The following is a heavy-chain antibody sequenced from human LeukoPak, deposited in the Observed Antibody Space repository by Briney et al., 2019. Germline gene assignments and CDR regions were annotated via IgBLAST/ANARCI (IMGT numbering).Heavy chain of an antibody. CDR1: GDSISSSSYY. CDR2: IFYSGST. Sequence: SETLSLTCTVSGDSISSSSYYWGWVRQPPGKGLEWIGTIFYSGSTFYSPSVESRVTMSVDTSKNQSSLNLSSVTAADTAVYYCARHEYCTSSSCHFDYWGQGSLVTVSS. V-gene: IGHV4-39*01. D-gene: IGHD2-2*01. CDR3: ARHEYCTSSSCHFDY. J-gene: IGHJ4*02.